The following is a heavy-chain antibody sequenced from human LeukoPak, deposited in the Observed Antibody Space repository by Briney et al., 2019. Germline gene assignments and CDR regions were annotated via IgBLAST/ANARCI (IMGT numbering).Heavy chain of an antibody. J-gene: IGHJ4*02. CDR1: GFSFSSHD. V-gene: IGHV3-13*01. CDR3: ARSMPHSSGWTDFDY. CDR2: IVTAGNT. D-gene: IGHD6-19*01. Sequence: GGSLRLSCAASGFSFSSHDMHWVRQPTGKGLEWVSVIVTAGNTYYADSVKGRFTISRENAKNSLYLQMDNLRAADTPVYYCARSMPHSSGWTDFDYWGQGTLVTVSS.